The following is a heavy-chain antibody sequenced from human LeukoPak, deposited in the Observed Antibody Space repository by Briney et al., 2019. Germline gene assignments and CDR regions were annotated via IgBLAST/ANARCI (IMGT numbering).Heavy chain of an antibody. CDR3: ARANFEGSGGAYYYYYLDV. D-gene: IGHD3-9*01. Sequence: PGGSLRLSRAASGFTFDDYGMTWVRQAPGKGLEWVSGINWNGGTTGYADSVRGRFTISRDNAKNSLYLQMNSLRAEDTALYYCARANFEGSGGAYYYYYLDVWGEGTTVTVSS. CDR2: INWNGGTT. V-gene: IGHV3-20*04. CDR1: GFTFDDYG. J-gene: IGHJ6*03.